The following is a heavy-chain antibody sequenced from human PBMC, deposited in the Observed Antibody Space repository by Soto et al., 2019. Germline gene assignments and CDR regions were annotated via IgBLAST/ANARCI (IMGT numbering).Heavy chain of an antibody. D-gene: IGHD2-2*01. CDR1: GGSVSSGSYY. V-gene: IGHV4-61*01. Sequence: SETLSLTCTVSGGSVSSGSYYWSWIRQPPGKGLEWIGYIYYSGSTNYNPSLKSRVTISVDTSKNQFSLKLSSVTAADTAVYYCARYCSSISHVRAINWFDPCGQGTLVTVSS. J-gene: IGHJ5*02. CDR2: IYYSGST. CDR3: ARYCSSISHVRAINWFDP.